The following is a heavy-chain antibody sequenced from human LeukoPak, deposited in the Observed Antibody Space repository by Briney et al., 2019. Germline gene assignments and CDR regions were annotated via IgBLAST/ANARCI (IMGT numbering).Heavy chain of an antibody. CDR1: GFTFSSYG. Sequence: GRSLRLSCAASGFTFSSYGMHWVRQAPGKGLEWVAVISYDGSNKYYADSVKGRFTISRDNSKNTLYLQMNSLRAEDTAVYYCAKASYYDSSGYSPGYYWGQGTLVTVPS. J-gene: IGHJ4*02. CDR3: AKASYYDSSGYSPGYY. V-gene: IGHV3-30*18. D-gene: IGHD3-22*01. CDR2: ISYDGSNK.